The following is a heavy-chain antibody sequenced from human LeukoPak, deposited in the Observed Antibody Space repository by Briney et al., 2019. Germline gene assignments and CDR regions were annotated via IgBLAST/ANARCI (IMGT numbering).Heavy chain of an antibody. CDR3: VRDSGVNWGFSVRGY. CDR2: INQDGSEK. CDR1: GFTFRSYW. Sequence: QSGGSLRLSCAASGFTFRSYWMSWVRQAPGKGLEWVANINQDGSEKNYVDSVKGRFTISRDNAKDSLYLQIDSLRADDTAVYYCVRDSGVNWGFSVRGYWGQGTLVIVSS. V-gene: IGHV3-7*01. J-gene: IGHJ4*02. D-gene: IGHD7-27*01.